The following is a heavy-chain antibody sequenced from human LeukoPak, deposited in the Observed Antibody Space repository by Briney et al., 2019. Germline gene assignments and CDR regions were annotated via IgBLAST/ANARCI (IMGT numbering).Heavy chain of an antibody. J-gene: IGHJ4*02. CDR1: GFTFSDYY. Sequence: GGSLRLSCAASGFTFSDYYMSWIRQAPGKGLEWVSYISSSGSTIYYADSVKGRFTISRDNAKNSLYLQMNSLRAEDTAVYYCARDPTGYYDSSGYYSPPFDYWGQGTLVTVSS. D-gene: IGHD3-22*01. V-gene: IGHV3-11*01. CDR3: ARDPTGYYDSSGYYSPPFDY. CDR2: ISSSGSTI.